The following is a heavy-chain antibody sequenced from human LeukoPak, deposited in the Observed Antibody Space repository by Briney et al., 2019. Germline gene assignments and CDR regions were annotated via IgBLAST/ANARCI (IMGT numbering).Heavy chain of an antibody. Sequence: ASVKVSCKASGYTFTSYGISWVRQAPGQGLEWMGWISAYNGNTNYAQKLQGRVTMTTDTSTSTAYMELRSLRSDDTAVYYCARYCSSTSCASPYGMDVWGQGTRSPSP. V-gene: IGHV1-18*01. D-gene: IGHD2-2*01. CDR2: ISAYNGNT. J-gene: IGHJ6*02. CDR3: ARYCSSTSCASPYGMDV. CDR1: GYTFTSYG.